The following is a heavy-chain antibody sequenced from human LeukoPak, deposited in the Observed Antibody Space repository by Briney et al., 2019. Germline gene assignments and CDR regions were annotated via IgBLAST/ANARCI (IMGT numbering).Heavy chain of an antibody. Sequence: PGGSLRLSCAASGFTVSSNYMSWVRQAPGKGLEWVSVIYSGGSTYYAGSVKGRFTISRDNSKNTLYPQMNSLRAEDTAVYYCARRGYSGYDYFDYWGQGTLVTVSS. CDR3: ARRGYSGYDYFDY. D-gene: IGHD5-12*01. CDR1: GFTVSSNY. V-gene: IGHV3-66*02. CDR2: IYSGGST. J-gene: IGHJ4*02.